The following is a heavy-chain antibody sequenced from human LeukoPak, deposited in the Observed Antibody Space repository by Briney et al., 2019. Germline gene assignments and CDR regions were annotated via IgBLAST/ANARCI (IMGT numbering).Heavy chain of an antibody. V-gene: IGHV1-18*01. CDR1: GYTFTSYG. J-gene: IGHJ4*02. D-gene: IGHD3-10*01. CDR3: ARRYYYGSGSYSPCDY. CDR2: ISAYNGNT. Sequence: ASVKVSCKASGYTFTSYGISWVRQAPGQGLEWMGWISAYNGNTNYAQKLQGRVTMTTDTSTSTAYMELRSLRSDDTAVYYCARRYYYGSGSYSPCDYWGQGTLVTVSS.